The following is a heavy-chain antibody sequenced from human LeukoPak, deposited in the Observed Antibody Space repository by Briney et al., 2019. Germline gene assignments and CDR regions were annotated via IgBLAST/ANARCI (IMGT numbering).Heavy chain of an antibody. CDR3: ARAYDSSGYTDPPSNWFDP. Sequence: SETLSLTCTVSGGSISSSSYYWGWIRQPPGKGLEWIGSIYYSGSTYYNPSLRSRVTISVATSKNQFSLKLSSVTAADTAVYYSARAYDSSGYTDPPSNWFDPWGQGTLVTVSS. CDR2: IYYSGST. V-gene: IGHV4-39*01. CDR1: GGSISSSSYY. J-gene: IGHJ5*02. D-gene: IGHD3-22*01.